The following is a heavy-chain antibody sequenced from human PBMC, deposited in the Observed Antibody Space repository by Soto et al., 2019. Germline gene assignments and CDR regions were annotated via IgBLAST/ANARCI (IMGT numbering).Heavy chain of an antibody. J-gene: IGHJ4*02. V-gene: IGHV2-70*11. CDR3: ARIRRGSGYGYYFDY. Sequence: GSGPTLVNPTQTLTLTCTFSGFSLSTSAMCVSWIRQPPGKALEWLARIDWDDDKYYSTSLKTRPTISKDTSKNQVVLTMTNMDPVDTATYYCARIRRGSGYGYYFDYWGQGTLVTVSS. CDR1: GFSLSTSAMC. CDR2: IDWDDDK. D-gene: IGHD5-12*01.